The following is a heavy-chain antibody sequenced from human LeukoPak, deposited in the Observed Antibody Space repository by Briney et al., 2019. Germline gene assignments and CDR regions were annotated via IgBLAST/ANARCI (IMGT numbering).Heavy chain of an antibody. J-gene: IGHJ5*02. CDR1: GFTFSNFA. Sequence: GGSLRLSCAASGFTFSNFAMMWVRQAPGTGLQWVSTITGYGATFYADSVRGRFTIFRDTSMNTLFLQMNSLGAEDTAVYYCTKGAAAGKVDWFDPWGQGTLVTVSS. V-gene: IGHV3-23*01. D-gene: IGHD6-13*01. CDR3: TKGAAAGKVDWFDP. CDR2: ITGYGAT.